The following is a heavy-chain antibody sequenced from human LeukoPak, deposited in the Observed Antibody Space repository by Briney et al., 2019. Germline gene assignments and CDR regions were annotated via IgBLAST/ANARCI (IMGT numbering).Heavy chain of an antibody. D-gene: IGHD2-2*01. V-gene: IGHV1-69*05. CDR1: GGTFISYA. J-gene: IGHJ3*02. CDR3: ARGIRRSIAVDAFDI. CDR2: IIPIFGTA. Sequence: ASVKVSCKASGGTFISYAISWVRQAPGQGREWMGGIIPIFGTANYAQKFQGRVTITTDESTSTAYMELSSLRAEDTAVYYCARGIRRSIAVDAFDIWGQGTMVTVSS.